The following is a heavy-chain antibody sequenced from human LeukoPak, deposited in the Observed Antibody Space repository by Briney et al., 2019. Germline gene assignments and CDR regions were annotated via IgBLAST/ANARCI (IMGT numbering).Heavy chain of an antibody. CDR1: GGSFSGYY. J-gene: IGHJ4*02. CDR2: INHSGST. V-gene: IGHV4-34*01. CDR3: ARYFRMVRGATLDY. Sequence: SETLSLTCAVYGGSFSGYYWSWIRQPPGKGLEWIGEINHSGSTNYNPSLKSRVTISVDTSKNQFSLKLSSVTAADTAVYYCARYFRMVRGATLDYWGQGTLVTVSS. D-gene: IGHD3-10*01.